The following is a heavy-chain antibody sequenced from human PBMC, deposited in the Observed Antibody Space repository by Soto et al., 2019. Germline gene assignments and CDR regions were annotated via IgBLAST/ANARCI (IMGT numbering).Heavy chain of an antibody. J-gene: IGHJ4*02. CDR3: ARDNPPLGY. V-gene: IGHV1-18*01. Sequence: GASVKVSCKASGNTFRNYAIHWVRQAPGQGLEWMGWIRGYNGNTNYAQKLQGRVTMTTDTSTSTAYMELRSLRSDDTAVYYCARDNPPLGYWGQGTLVTVSS. CDR2: IRGYNGNT. CDR1: GNTFRNYA.